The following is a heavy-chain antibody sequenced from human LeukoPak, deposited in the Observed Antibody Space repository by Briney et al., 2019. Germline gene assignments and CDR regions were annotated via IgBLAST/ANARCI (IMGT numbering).Heavy chain of an antibody. J-gene: IGHJ4*02. CDR3: ARGGSRLRFLDGLVHFDY. CDR1: GYTFTSYG. CDR2: ISAYNGNT. D-gene: IGHD3-3*01. Sequence: ASVKVSCKASGYTFTSYGISWVRQAPGQGLEWMGWISAYNGNTNYAQKLQGRVTMTTDTSTSTAYMELRSLRSDDTAVYYCARGGSRLRFLDGLVHFDYWGQGTLVTVSS. V-gene: IGHV1-18*01.